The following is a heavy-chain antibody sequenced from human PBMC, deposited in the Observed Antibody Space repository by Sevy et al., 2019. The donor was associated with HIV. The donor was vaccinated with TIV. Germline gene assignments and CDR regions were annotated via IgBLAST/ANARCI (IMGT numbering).Heavy chain of an antibody. CDR1: GGSFSGYY. CDR3: AGGSRGRITMIVVVRPFDY. V-gene: IGHV4-34*01. CDR2: INHSGST. J-gene: IGHJ4*02. D-gene: IGHD3-22*01. Sequence: SETLSLTCAVYGGSFSGYYWSWIRQPPGKGLEWIGEINHSGSTNYNPSLKSRVTISVDTSKNQFSLKLSSVTAADTAVYYCAGGSRGRITMIVVVRPFDYWGQGTLVTVSS.